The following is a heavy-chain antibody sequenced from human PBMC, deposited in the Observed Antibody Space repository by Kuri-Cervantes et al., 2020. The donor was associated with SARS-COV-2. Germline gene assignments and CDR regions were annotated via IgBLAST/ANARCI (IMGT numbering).Heavy chain of an antibody. D-gene: IGHD6-13*01. J-gene: IGHJ4*02. V-gene: IGHV1-24*01. CDR1: GSELG. CDR2: FHPEDGA. CDR3: AREAPYSSSWWDY. Sequence: ASVKVSCKIRGSELGVNWVRQAPGRGLEWMGYFHPEDGAIYALNFHGRVTMTADTSIATAYMELGSLRSDDTAVYYCAREAPYSSSWWDYWGQGTLVTVSS.